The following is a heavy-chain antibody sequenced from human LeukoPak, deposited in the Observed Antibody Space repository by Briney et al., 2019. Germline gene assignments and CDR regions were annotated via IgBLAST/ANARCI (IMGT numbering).Heavy chain of an antibody. CDR3: AREYCSSTSCYVYFQH. D-gene: IGHD2-2*01. J-gene: IGHJ1*01. CDR2: INPSGGST. CDR1: GYTFTSYY. Sequence: ASVKVSCKASGYTFTSYYMHWVRQAPGQGLEWMGIINPSGGSTSYAQKFQGRVTMTRDTSTSTVYMELSSLRSEDTAVYYCAREYCSSTSCYVYFQHWGQGTLVTVSS. V-gene: IGHV1-46*01.